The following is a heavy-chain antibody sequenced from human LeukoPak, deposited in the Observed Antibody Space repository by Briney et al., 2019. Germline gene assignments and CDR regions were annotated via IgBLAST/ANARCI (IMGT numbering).Heavy chain of an antibody. D-gene: IGHD5-24*01. CDR1: GYTLTELS. Sequence: GASVKVSCKVSGYTLTELSMHWVRQAPGKGLEWMGGSDPEDGETIYAQKFQGRVTMTEDTSTDTAYMELSSLRSEDTAVYYCARAPYGMPTIGWYFDLWGRGTLVTVSS. V-gene: IGHV1-24*01. J-gene: IGHJ2*01. CDR2: SDPEDGET. CDR3: ARAPYGMPTIGWYFDL.